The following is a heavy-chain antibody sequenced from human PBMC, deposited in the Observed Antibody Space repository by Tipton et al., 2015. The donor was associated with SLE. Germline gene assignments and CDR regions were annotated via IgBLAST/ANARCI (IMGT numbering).Heavy chain of an antibody. V-gene: IGHV4-34*01. J-gene: IGHJ5*02. CDR1: GGSFSGYY. D-gene: IGHD3-22*01. Sequence: TLSLTCAVYGGSFSGYYWSWIRQPPGKGLEWIGEINHSGSTNSKPSLKSRVTISVDTSKNQFSLKLSSVTAADTAVYYCARQTSSGSTHRWGQGILVTVFS. CDR3: ARQTSSGSTHR. CDR2: INHSGST.